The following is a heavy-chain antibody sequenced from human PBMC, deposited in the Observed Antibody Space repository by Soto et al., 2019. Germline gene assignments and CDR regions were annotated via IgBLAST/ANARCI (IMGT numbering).Heavy chain of an antibody. CDR3: AKDPPPYSRSSTRLLYYGMDV. J-gene: IGHJ6*02. CDR1: GFTFDDYA. CDR2: ISWDGGST. Sequence: PGGYLRLSCAASGFTFDDYAMHWVRQAPGKGLEWVSLISWDGGSTYYADSVKGRFTISRDNSKNSLYLQMNSLRAEDTALYYCAKDPPPYSRSSTRLLYYGMDVWGQGTMVTVSS. V-gene: IGHV3-43D*04. D-gene: IGHD6-13*01.